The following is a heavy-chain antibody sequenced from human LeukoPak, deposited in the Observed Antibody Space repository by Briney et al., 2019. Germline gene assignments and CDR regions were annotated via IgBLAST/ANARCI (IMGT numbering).Heavy chain of an antibody. CDR1: GGSISSYY. V-gene: IGHV4-59*01. CDR3: ARVRVGGNYWFFDY. Sequence: SETLSLTCTVSGGSISSYYWSWIRQAPGKGLEWIGYIYYSGSTNYNPSLKGRVTISQDMSKNQFSLRLFSVTAADTAVYYCARVRVGGNYWFFDYWGPGSLVTVSS. J-gene: IGHJ4*02. CDR2: IYYSGST. D-gene: IGHD2-8*02.